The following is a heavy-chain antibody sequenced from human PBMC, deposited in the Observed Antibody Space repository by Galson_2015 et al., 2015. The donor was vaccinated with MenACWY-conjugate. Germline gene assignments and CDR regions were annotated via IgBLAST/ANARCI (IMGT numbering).Heavy chain of an antibody. Sequence: SVKVSCKASGYTFTSYGISWVRQAPGQGLEWMGWISAYNGNTNYAQKLQGRVTMTTDTSTRIAYMELRSLRSDDTAVYYCARGYRLVIFRSLNYVDDWGQRTLVTVSS. CDR2: ISAYNGNT. CDR1: GYTFTSYG. CDR3: ARGYRLVIFRSLNYVDD. V-gene: IGHV1-18*01. J-gene: IGHJ4*02. D-gene: IGHD3-9*01.